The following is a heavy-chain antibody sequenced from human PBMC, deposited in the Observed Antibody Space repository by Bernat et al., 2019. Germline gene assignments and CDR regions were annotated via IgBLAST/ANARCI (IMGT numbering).Heavy chain of an antibody. CDR3: ATYDILTGYYH. CDR2: IYSGGST. Sequence: EVQLVETGGGLIQPGGSLRLSCAASGFTVSSNYMSWVRQAPGKGLEWVSVIYSGGSTYYADSVKGRFTISRDNSKNTLYLQMNSRRAEDTAVYYCATYDILTGYYHWGQGTLVTVSS. CDR1: GFTVSSNY. D-gene: IGHD3-9*01. J-gene: IGHJ4*02. V-gene: IGHV3-53*05.